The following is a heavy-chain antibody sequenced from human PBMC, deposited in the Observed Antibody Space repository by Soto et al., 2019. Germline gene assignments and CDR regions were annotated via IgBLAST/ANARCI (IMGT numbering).Heavy chain of an antibody. V-gene: IGHV3-33*01. J-gene: IGHJ4*02. CDR2: IWYDGSNK. Sequence: QVQLVESGGGVVQPGRSLRLSCAASGFTFSSYGMHWVHQAPGKGLEWVAVIWYDGSNKYYADSVKGRFTISRDNSKNTLYLQMNSLRAEDTAVYYCARPASSGSYPDYWGQGTLVTVSS. CDR1: GFTFSSYG. CDR3: ARPASSGSYPDY. D-gene: IGHD1-26*01.